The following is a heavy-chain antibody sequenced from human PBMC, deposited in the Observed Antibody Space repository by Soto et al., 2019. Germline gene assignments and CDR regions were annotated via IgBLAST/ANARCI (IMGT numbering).Heavy chain of an antibody. V-gene: IGHV3-30*18. Sequence: GGSLRLSCAASGFTFSSYGMHWVRQAPGKGLEWVAVISYDGSNKYYADSVKGRFTISRDNSKNTLYLQMNSLSAEDTAVYYCAKGLDYKSYYYYMDVWGKGTTVTVSS. J-gene: IGHJ6*03. CDR3: AKGLDYKSYYYYMDV. CDR2: ISYDGSNK. D-gene: IGHD4-4*01. CDR1: GFTFSSYG.